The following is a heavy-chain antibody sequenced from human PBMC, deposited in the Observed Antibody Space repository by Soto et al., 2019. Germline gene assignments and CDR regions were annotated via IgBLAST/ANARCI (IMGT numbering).Heavy chain of an antibody. Sequence: EVQLVESGGGLVQPGGSLRLSCAGSGFTFNDYGMHWVRQAPGKGLGWVSGLNWGIGYIRYADSVRGRFTISGENAKTSLYLQMNSLKPEDTAVYYCARDNGGVAATHFDHWGQGTLVTVSS. CDR2: LNWGIGYI. D-gene: IGHD2-15*01. CDR1: GFTFNDYG. V-gene: IGHV3-9*01. J-gene: IGHJ4*02. CDR3: ARDNGGVAATHFDH.